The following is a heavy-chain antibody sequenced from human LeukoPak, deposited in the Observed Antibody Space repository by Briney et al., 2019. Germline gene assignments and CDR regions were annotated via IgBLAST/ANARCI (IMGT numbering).Heavy chain of an antibody. J-gene: IGHJ4*02. CDR2: INPVDFDT. V-gene: IGHV5-51*01. CDR3: ARHVRDTSDSSRRFDY. CDR1: GYSFARNW. Sequence: PGESLKISCKGSGYSFARNWVGWIRPMPGKGLEWMGIINPVDFDTRYSPSFQGQVTMSADRSISTAYLQWSSLKASDSATYYCARHVRDTSDSSRRFDYWGQGSLVTVSS. D-gene: IGHD2-21*01.